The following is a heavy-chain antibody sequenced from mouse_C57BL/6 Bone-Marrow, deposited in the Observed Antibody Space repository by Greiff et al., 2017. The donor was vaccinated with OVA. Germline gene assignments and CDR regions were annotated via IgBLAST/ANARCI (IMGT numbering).Heavy chain of an antibody. CDR1: GYTFTSYW. J-gene: IGHJ2*01. V-gene: IGHV1-64*01. Sequence: QVQLQQPGAELVKPGASVKLSCKASGYTFTSYWMHWVKQRPGQGLEWIGMIHPNSGSTNYNEKFKSKATLTVDKSSSTAYMQLSSLTSEDSAVYDCARLGLRQGVDDWGQGTTLTVSS. CDR2: IHPNSGST. D-gene: IGHD2-4*01. CDR3: ARLGLRQGVDD.